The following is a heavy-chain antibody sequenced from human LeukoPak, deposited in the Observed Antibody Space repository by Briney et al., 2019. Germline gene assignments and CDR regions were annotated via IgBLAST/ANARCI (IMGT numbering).Heavy chain of an antibody. J-gene: IGHJ3*02. CDR3: ARRSWGLRPAFDI. D-gene: IGHD5-12*01. Sequence: ASVKVSCKASGGTFSSYAISWVRQAPGQGLEWMGGIIPIFGTANYAQKFQGRVTITTDESTSTAYMELSSLRSEDTAVYYCARRSWGLRPAFDIWGQGTMVTVS. CDR1: GGTFSSYA. V-gene: IGHV1-69*05. CDR2: IIPIFGTA.